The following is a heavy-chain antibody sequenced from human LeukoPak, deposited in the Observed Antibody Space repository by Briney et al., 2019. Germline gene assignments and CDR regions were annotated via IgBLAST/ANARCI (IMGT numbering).Heavy chain of an antibody. Sequence: PGGSLRLSCAASGFAFSSYAMSWVRQAPGKGLEWVSAFSGSGGSTYYADSVKGRFTISRDNSKNTLYLQMNSLRAEDTAVYYCAKVGYSGYDYVYYFDYWGQGTLVTVSS. CDR1: GFAFSSYA. J-gene: IGHJ4*02. V-gene: IGHV3-23*01. CDR2: FSGSGGST. D-gene: IGHD5-12*01. CDR3: AKVGYSGYDYVYYFDY.